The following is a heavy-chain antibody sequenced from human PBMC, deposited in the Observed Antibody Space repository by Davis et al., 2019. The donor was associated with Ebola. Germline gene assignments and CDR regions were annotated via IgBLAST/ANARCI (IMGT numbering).Heavy chain of an antibody. D-gene: IGHD4-11*01. V-gene: IGHV5-51*01. Sequence: GESLMISRQGSGYSFTSYWIGWVRQMPGKGLESMGIIYPGDSDTRYSPSFQGQVTISADKSISTAYLQWSSLKASDTAMYYCARRNYVRYYYGMDVWGQGTTVTVSS. CDR3: ARRNYVRYYYGMDV. J-gene: IGHJ6*02. CDR2: IYPGDSDT. CDR1: GYSFTSYW.